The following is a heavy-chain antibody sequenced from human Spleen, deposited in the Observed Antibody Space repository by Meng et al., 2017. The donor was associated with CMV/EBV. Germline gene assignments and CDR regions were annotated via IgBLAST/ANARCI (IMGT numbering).Heavy chain of an antibody. CDR3: ARDCSSTSCSVY. D-gene: IGHD2-2*01. CDR2: IKQDGREK. J-gene: IGHJ4*02. V-gene: IGHV3-7*01. Sequence: GESLKISCAASGFTFSSDWMSWVRQAPGKGLEWVANIKQDGREKYYVDSVKGRFTISRDNAKNSLYLQMNSLRAEDTAVYYCARDCSSTSCSVYWGQGTLVTVSS. CDR1: GFTFSSDW.